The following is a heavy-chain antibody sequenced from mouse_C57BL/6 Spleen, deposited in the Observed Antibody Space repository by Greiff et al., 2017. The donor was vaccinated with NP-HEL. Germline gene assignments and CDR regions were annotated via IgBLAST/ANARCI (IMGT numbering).Heavy chain of an antibody. D-gene: IGHD3-2*02. Sequence: VQLQQPGAELVMPGASVKLSCKASGYTFTSYWMHWVKQRPGQGLEWIGEIDPSDSYTNYNQKFKGKSTLTVDKSSSTAYMQLSSLTSEDSAVYYCARRGVDSSGLYYFDYWGQGTTLTVSS. CDR3: ARRGVDSSGLYYFDY. J-gene: IGHJ2*01. V-gene: IGHV1-69*01. CDR2: IDPSDSYT. CDR1: GYTFTSYW.